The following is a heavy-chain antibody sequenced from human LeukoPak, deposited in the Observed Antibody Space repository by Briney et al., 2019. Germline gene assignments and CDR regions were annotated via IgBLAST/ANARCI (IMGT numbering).Heavy chain of an antibody. CDR3: AREGYGGYEDYFDH. D-gene: IGHD4-23*01. CDR2: INPNSGGT. Sequence: GASVKVSCKASGYTFTGYYMHWVRQAPGQGLEWMGRINPNSGGTNYAQKFQGRVTMTRDTSISTGYMELSRLRSDDTAVYYCAREGYGGYEDYFDHWGQGTLVTVSS. J-gene: IGHJ4*02. CDR1: GYTFTGYY. V-gene: IGHV1-2*06.